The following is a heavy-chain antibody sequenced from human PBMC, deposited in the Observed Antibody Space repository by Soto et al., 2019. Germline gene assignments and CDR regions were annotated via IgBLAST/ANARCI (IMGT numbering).Heavy chain of an antibody. CDR2: ISYDGSNK. J-gene: IGHJ6*02. D-gene: IGHD2-2*01. Sequence: VAVISYDGSNKYYADSVKGRFTISRDNSKNTLYLQMNSLRAEDTAVYYCAKRSRYCSSTSCLYYYYGMDVWGQGTTVTVSS. CDR3: AKRSRYCSSTSCLYYYYGMDV. V-gene: IGHV3-30*18.